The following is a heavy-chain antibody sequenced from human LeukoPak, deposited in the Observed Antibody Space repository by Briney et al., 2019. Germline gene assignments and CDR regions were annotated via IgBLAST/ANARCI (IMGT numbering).Heavy chain of an antibody. CDR1: GFTFRSYG. CDR3: AKEFQGIAVAGDFDY. D-gene: IGHD6-19*01. Sequence: GGSLRLSCAASGFTFRSYGMHWVRKAPGKGLEWVAVISYDGSNKYYADSVKGRFTISRDNSKNTLYLQMNSLRAEDTAVYYCAKEFQGIAVAGDFDYWGQGTLVTVSS. V-gene: IGHV3-30*18. CDR2: ISYDGSNK. J-gene: IGHJ4*02.